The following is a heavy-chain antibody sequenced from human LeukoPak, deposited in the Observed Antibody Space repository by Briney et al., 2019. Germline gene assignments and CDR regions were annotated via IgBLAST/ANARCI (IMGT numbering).Heavy chain of an antibody. D-gene: IGHD2-21*01. J-gene: IGHJ1*01. CDR3: ARWGGSATVVLFED. V-gene: IGHV3-33*07. Sequence: TLRLSCAAYGFIFSHYGMFWVRQAPGKGLEWLAVIWYDGSTKYYGDSVKGRFTISRDNSKKTVDLQMNSLSPEDTAVYYCARWGGSATVVLFEDWGQGSLVTVSS. CDR1: GFIFSHYG. CDR2: IWYDGSTK.